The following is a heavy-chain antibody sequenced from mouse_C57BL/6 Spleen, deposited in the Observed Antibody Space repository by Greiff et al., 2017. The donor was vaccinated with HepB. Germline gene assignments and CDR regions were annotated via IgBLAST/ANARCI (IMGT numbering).Heavy chain of an antibody. CDR1: GYTFTDYY. CDR2: INPNNGGT. V-gene: IGHV1-26*01. J-gene: IGHJ3*01. Sequence: VQLQQSGPELVKPGASVKISCKASGYTFTDYYMNWVKQSHGKSLEWIGDINPNNGGTSYNQKFKGKATLTVDKSSSTAYMELRSLTSEDSAVYYCARRGYYGSSQFAYWGQGTLVTVSA. D-gene: IGHD1-1*01. CDR3: ARRGYYGSSQFAY.